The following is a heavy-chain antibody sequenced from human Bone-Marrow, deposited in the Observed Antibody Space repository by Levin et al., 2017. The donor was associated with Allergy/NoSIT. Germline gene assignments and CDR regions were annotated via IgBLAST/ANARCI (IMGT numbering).Heavy chain of an antibody. D-gene: IGHD3-3*01. CDR1: GFTFSSYA. Sequence: QTGGSLRLSCAASGFTFSSYAMHWVRQAPGKGLEWVAVISYDGSNKYYADSVKGRFTISRDNSKNTLYLQMNSLRAEDTAVYYCARDPGRSRAIFGVGVFDYWGQGTLVTVSS. CDR2: ISYDGSNK. CDR3: ARDPGRSRAIFGVGVFDY. V-gene: IGHV3-30-3*01. J-gene: IGHJ4*02.